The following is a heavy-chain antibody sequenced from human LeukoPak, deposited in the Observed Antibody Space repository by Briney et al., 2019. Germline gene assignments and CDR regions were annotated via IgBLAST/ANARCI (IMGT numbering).Heavy chain of an antibody. V-gene: IGHV5-51*01. CDR1: GNSFTSYW. J-gene: IGHJ4*02. CDR2: IYPGDSDT. D-gene: IGHD3-10*01. Sequence: GEPLKISCKGSGNSFTSYWNGWVRQIPGKGLEWMGIIYPGDSDTRYSTSFQGQVTISADKSISTAFLRWSSRKASDTALYCSGRSGARSGSLLASYWGQGALVTVSS. CDR3: GRSGARSGSLLASY.